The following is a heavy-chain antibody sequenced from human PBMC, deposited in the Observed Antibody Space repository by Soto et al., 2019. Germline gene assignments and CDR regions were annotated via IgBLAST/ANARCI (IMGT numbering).Heavy chain of an antibody. CDR2: IYYSGST. Sequence: SETLSLTCTVSGGSVSSGSYYWSWIRQPPGKGLEWIGYIYYSGSTNYNPSLKSRVTISVDTSKNQFSLKLSSVTAADTAVYYCARVPNFGPSGFNYYFDYWGQGTPVTVS. D-gene: IGHD1-7*01. CDR3: ARVPNFGPSGFNYYFDY. V-gene: IGHV4-61*01. J-gene: IGHJ4*02. CDR1: GGSVSSGSYY.